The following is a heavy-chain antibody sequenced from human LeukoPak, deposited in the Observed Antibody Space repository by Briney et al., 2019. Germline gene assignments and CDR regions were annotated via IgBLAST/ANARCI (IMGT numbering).Heavy chain of an antibody. CDR3: AKVEASVVVVAAADY. V-gene: IGHV3-30*18. Sequence: PGGSLRLSCAASGFTFSSYGMHWVRQAPGKGLEWVAVISYGGSNKYYADSVKGRFTISRDNSKNTLYLQMNSLRAEDTAVYYCAKVEASVVVVAAADYWGQGTLVTVSS. CDR2: ISYGGSNK. D-gene: IGHD2-15*01. J-gene: IGHJ4*02. CDR1: GFTFSSYG.